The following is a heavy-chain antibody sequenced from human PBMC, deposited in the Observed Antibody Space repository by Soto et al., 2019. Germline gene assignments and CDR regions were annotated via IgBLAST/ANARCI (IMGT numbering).Heavy chain of an antibody. CDR2: IYDSGST. J-gene: IGHJ4*02. CDR3: AGTRGYCSGGSCPTVVDY. Sequence: SETLSLTCTVSGGSISSYYWSWIRQPPGKGLEWIVYIYDSGSTNYNPSLKSRVTISVDTSKNQFSLKLSSVTAADTAVYYCAGTRGYCSGGSCPTVVDYWGQGTLVTVSS. CDR1: GGSISSYY. V-gene: IGHV4-59*01. D-gene: IGHD2-15*01.